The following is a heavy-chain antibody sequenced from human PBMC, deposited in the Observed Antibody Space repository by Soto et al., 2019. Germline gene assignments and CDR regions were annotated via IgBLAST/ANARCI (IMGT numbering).Heavy chain of an antibody. D-gene: IGHD6-13*01. CDR2: INHSGST. CDR3: ARAKAPLYSSSWYWFDL. J-gene: IGHJ5*02. Sequence: PSETLSLTCAVYGGSFSGYYWSWIRQPPGKGLEWIGEINHSGSTNYNPSLKSRVTISVDTSKNQFSLKLSSVTAADTAVYYCARAKAPLYSSSWYWFDLWGQGTLVTVSS. V-gene: IGHV4-34*01. CDR1: GGSFSGYY.